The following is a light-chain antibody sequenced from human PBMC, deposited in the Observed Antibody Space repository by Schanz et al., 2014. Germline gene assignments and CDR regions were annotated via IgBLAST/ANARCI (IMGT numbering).Light chain of an antibody. CDR3: QQSYSTPGT. CDR1: QGISSY. V-gene: IGKV1-8*01. CDR2: AAS. Sequence: AIRMTQSPSSLSASTGDRVTITCRASQGISSYLAWYQQKPGKAPKLLIYAASTLQSGVPSRFSGSGSGTDFTLTISSLQPEDFATYYCQQSYSTPGTFGGGTKVEIK. J-gene: IGKJ4*01.